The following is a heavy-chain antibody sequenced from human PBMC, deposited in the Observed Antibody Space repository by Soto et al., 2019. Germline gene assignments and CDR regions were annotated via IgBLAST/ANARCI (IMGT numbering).Heavy chain of an antibody. CDR2: ISSSGSTI. J-gene: IGHJ3*02. Sequence: QVQLVESGGGLVKPGGSLRLSCAASGFTFSDYYMSWIRQAPGNGLEWVSYISSSGSTIYYADSVKGRFTISRDNAKKSLYLQMNSLRAEDTAVYYCARRYCSSTSCYWEAHDAFDIWGQGTMVTVSS. CDR1: GFTFSDYY. CDR3: ARRYCSSTSCYWEAHDAFDI. D-gene: IGHD2-2*01. V-gene: IGHV3-11*01.